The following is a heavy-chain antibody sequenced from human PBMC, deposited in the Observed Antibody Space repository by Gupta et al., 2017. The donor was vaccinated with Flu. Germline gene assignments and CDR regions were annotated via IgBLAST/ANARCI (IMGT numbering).Heavy chain of an antibody. D-gene: IGHD2-2*03. CDR3: ASGSDYGYADH. CDR1: GFTFIGNY. Sequence: QVQLVESGGGLVKPGGSLSLSCAASGFTFIGNYMNWIRQSSGRGLEWVSYISETGTIYYGDSVKGRFTISRDNANKLVYLQMNSLRVEDTAVYYCASGSDYGYADHWGQGTLVSVSS. J-gene: IGHJ4*02. V-gene: IGHV3-11*01. CDR2: ISETGTI.